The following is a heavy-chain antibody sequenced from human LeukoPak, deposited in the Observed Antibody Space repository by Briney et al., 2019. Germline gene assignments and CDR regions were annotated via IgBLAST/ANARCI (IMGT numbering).Heavy chain of an antibody. V-gene: IGHV3-23*01. CDR2: ISGSGGST. CDR3: AKAGYCSSTSCYYPTPGYVLDY. CDR1: GFTFSSYA. J-gene: IGHJ4*02. Sequence: GGSLRLSCAASGFTFSSYAMSWVRQAPGKGLEWVSAISGSGGSTYSADSVKGRFTISRDNSKNTLYLQMNSLRAEDTAVYYCAKAGYCSSTSCYYPTPGYVLDYWGQGTLVTVSS. D-gene: IGHD2-2*01.